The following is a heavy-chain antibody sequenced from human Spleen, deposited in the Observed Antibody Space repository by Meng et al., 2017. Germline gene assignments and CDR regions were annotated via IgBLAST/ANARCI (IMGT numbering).Heavy chain of an antibody. Sequence: QVQLVESGGDVVQPGRSLRLSCAASGFTFSTYAMHWVRQAPGKGLEWVAVITHDGSNKYYADSVKGRFTVSSDKSKSTLYLQMNSLRPEDTAVYYCARDHDPGYFDYWGQGTLVTVSS. CDR1: GFTFSTYA. J-gene: IGHJ4*02. V-gene: IGHV3-30-3*01. CDR3: ARDHDPGYFDY. D-gene: IGHD1-1*01. CDR2: ITHDGSNK.